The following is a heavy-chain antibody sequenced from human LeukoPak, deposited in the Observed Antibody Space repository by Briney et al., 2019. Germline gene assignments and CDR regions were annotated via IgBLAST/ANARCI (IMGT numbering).Heavy chain of an antibody. CDR3: VKDDSYYYDSSGYPH. CDR1: GFTFSTYF. J-gene: IGHJ4*02. Sequence: GGSLRLSCSASGFTFSTYFMHWVRQAPGKGLEYFSAINSNGGSTYYADSVKGRFTISRDNSKNTLYLQMSSLRAEDTAVYHCVKDDSYYYDSSGYPHWGQGTLVTVSS. V-gene: IGHV3-64D*09. CDR2: INSNGGST. D-gene: IGHD3-22*01.